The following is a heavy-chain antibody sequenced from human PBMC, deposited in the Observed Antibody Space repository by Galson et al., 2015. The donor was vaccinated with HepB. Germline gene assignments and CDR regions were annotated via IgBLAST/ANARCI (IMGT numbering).Heavy chain of an antibody. CDR3: ALAGAPLAVAGTDFYYGMDV. Sequence: SVKVSCKASGGTSSAYSISWVRQAPGQGLEWMGGIIPLFGTPTYAQTFQGRVTITADDSTSTGYMALSSLRSEDTAVYYCALAGAPLAVAGTDFYYGMDVGGQGTTVTVSS. J-gene: IGHJ6*02. V-gene: IGHV1-69*13. CDR2: IIPLFGTP. CDR1: GGTSSAYS. D-gene: IGHD6-19*01.